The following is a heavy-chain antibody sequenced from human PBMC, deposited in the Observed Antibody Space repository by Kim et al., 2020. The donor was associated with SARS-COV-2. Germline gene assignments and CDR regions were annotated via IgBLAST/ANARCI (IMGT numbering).Heavy chain of an antibody. CDR3: ARDTPIAMIEGYYFGMDV. J-gene: IGHJ6*02. CDR2: IYHSGTT. Sequence: SETLSLTCAVSGDSISSNHWWSWVRQPPGKGLEWIGEIYHSGTTNYNPSLKSRVTISVDKSQNQFSLKLRSVTAADTDMYYCARDTPIAMIEGYYFGMDVWGQGTTVTVSS. V-gene: IGHV4-4*02. D-gene: IGHD3-22*01. CDR1: GDSISSNHW.